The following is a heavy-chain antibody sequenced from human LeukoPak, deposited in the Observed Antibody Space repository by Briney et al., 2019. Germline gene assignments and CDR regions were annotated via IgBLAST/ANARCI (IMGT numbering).Heavy chain of an antibody. CDR3: ARDGSFGGSGCFDY. Sequence: PGGSLRLSCAASGFTFSIYSMNWVRQAPGKGLEWVSSISSSSSYIYYADSVKGRFTISRDNAKNSLYLQMNSLRAEDTAVYYCARDGSFGGSGCFDYWGQGTLVTVSS. D-gene: IGHD3-10*01. J-gene: IGHJ4*02. CDR2: ISSSSSYI. CDR1: GFTFSIYS. V-gene: IGHV3-21*01.